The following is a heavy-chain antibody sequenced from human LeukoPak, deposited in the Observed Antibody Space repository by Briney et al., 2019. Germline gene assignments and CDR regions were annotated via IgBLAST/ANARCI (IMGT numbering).Heavy chain of an antibody. V-gene: IGHV4-59*01. CDR3: ARDLQFCSGGSYYQNWFDP. J-gene: IGHJ5*02. CDR2: IYYSGST. D-gene: IGHD2-15*01. CDR1: GGSISSYY. Sequence: PSETLSLTCTVSGGSISSYYWSWIRQPPGKGLEWIGYIYYSGSTNYNPSLKSRVTISVDTSKNQFSLKLSSVTAADTAVYYCARDLQFCSGGSYYQNWFDPWGQGTLVTVSS.